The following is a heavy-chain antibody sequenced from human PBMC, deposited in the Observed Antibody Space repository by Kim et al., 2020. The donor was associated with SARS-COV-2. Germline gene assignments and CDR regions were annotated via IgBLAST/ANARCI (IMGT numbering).Heavy chain of an antibody. J-gene: IGHJ6*02. V-gene: IGHV1-69*04. CDR2: IIPILGIA. CDR1: GGTFSSYA. Sequence: SVKVSCKASGGTFSSYAISWVRQAPGQGLEWMGRIIPILGIANYAQKFQGRVTITADKSTSTAYMELSSLRSEDTAVYYCARSTSCYAACPDVGMVDVWGQGTTVTVSS. D-gene: IGHD2-2*01. CDR3: ARSTSCYAACPDVGMVDV.